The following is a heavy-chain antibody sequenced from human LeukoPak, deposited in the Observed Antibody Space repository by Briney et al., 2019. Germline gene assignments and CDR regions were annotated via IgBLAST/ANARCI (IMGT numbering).Heavy chain of an antibody. D-gene: IGHD5-24*01. V-gene: IGHV3-43*01. CDR3: AKDVSFRRGHNFDASDI. CDR2: ITWDSTNT. J-gene: IGHJ3*02. CDR1: GFKFADAP. Sequence: GGSLRLSCTASGFKFADAPMHWVRQSPGKGLEWIALITWDSTNTYYADSVKGRFTISRDDSRNTLYLQMNSLRSDDTALYYCAKDVSFRRGHNFDASDIWGLGTLVTVSS.